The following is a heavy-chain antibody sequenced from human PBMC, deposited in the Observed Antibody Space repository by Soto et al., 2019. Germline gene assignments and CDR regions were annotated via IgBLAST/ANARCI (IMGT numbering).Heavy chain of an antibody. CDR2: IYSGGNT. CDR1: GFTVSSSY. J-gene: IGHJ2*01. D-gene: IGHD1-26*01. CDR3: ARHVGSYWYFDL. Sequence: EVQLVESGGGLVQPGGSLRLSRAASGFTVSSSYMGWVRQAPGKGLEWVSSIYSGGNTYYADSVRGRFTISTDNSKDTLYLQMNSLRVDDTAMYYCARHVGSYWYFDLWGRGTLVTVSS. V-gene: IGHV3-66*04.